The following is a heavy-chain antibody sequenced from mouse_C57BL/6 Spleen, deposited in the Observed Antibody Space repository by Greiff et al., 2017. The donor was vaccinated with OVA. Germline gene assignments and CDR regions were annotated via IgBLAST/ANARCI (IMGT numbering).Heavy chain of an antibody. D-gene: IGHD1-1*01. V-gene: IGHV1-82*01. CDR3: ARWYYGSSPYYAMDD. CDR1: GYAFSSSW. Sequence: VQLQQSGPELVKPGASVKISCKASGYAFSSSWMNWVKQRPGKGLEWIGRIYPGDGDTNYNGKFKGKATLTADKSSSTAYMQLSSLTSEDSAVYFCARWYYGSSPYYAMDDWGQGTSVTVSS. CDR2: IYPGDGDT. J-gene: IGHJ4*01.